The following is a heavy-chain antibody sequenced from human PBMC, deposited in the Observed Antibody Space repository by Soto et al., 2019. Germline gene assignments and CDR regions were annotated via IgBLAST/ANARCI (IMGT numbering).Heavy chain of an antibody. J-gene: IGHJ5*02. D-gene: IGHD2-2*01. CDR3: ARVLYCSXXSCCVWFDP. CDR2: INPNSGGT. V-gene: IGHV1-2*02. Sequence: GASVKVSCKASGYTFTGYYMRWVRQAPGQGLEWMGWINPNSGGTNYAQKFQGRVTMTRDTSISTAYMELSRLRSDDTAVHYCARVLYCSXXSCCVWFDPWGQGTLVTVSS. CDR1: GYTFTGYY.